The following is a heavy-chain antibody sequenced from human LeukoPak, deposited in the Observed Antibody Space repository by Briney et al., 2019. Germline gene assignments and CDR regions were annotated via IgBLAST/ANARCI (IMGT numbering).Heavy chain of an antibody. D-gene: IGHD4-23*01. V-gene: IGHV3-33*01. J-gene: IGHJ4*02. CDR3: GALNXGGDEGDDY. CDR2: IWYDGSNK. CDR1: GFTFSDYG. Sequence: GRSLRLSCAASGFTFSDYGMHWVRQAPGKGLEWVAVIWYDGSNKYYADSVKGRFTISRGNSKNTLYLQMNSLRAEDTAVYYCGALNXGGDEGDDYWGQGILVTVSS.